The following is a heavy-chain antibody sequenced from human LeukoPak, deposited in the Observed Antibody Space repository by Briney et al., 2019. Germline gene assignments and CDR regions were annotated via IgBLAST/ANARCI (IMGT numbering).Heavy chain of an antibody. CDR2: ISSNGGST. V-gene: IGHV3-64D*06. Sequence: GGSLRLSCSASGFTFSSYAIHWVRQAPGKGLEYVSAISSNGGSTYYADSVKGRFTISRDNSKNTLYLQMSSLRAEDTAVYYCVKGELWFGEKGNWFDPWGQGTLVTVSS. D-gene: IGHD3-10*01. J-gene: IGHJ5*02. CDR3: VKGELWFGEKGNWFDP. CDR1: GFTFSSYA.